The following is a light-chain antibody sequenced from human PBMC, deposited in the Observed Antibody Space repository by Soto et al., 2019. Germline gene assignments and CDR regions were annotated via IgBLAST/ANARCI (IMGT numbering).Light chain of an antibody. Sequence: IQLTQFPSSLSASIGDRVTITSRASQGVSSHLAWHQQKPGKAPKLLIYEVSTLQSGVPSRFSGSGSGTEFTLTINSLQADDFATYYCQQHNSFSITFGQGTRLEIK. CDR2: EVS. CDR3: QQHNSFSIT. V-gene: IGKV1-9*01. J-gene: IGKJ5*01. CDR1: QGVSSH.